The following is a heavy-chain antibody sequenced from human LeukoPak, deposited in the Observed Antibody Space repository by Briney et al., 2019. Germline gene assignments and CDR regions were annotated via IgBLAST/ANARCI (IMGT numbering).Heavy chain of an antibody. CDR3: ARGGTYMNP. V-gene: IGHV1-18*01. Sequence: ASVKVSCKAFGYSFVTYGISWVRQAPGQGLEWMGWISTYNGNTNYAQKFQGRVTMTTDTSTTTAYMELRSLRSDDTAVYYCARGGTYMNPWGQGTLVTVSS. CDR1: GYSFVTYG. D-gene: IGHD1-26*01. CDR2: ISTYNGNT. J-gene: IGHJ5*02.